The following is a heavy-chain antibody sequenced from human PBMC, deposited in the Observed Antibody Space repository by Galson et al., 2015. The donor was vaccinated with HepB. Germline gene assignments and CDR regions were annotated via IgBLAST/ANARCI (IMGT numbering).Heavy chain of an antibody. CDR2: ISYDGSNK. CDR1: GFIFSSYD. Sequence: SLRLSCAASGFIFSSYDMHWVRQAPGKGLEWVAVISYDGSNKYYVDSVKGRFTISRDNSKNTLYLQMNSLRAEDTAVYYCAKDLRGSGWYGYWGQGTLVTVSS. D-gene: IGHD6-19*01. V-gene: IGHV3-30*18. CDR3: AKDLRGSGWYGY. J-gene: IGHJ4*02.